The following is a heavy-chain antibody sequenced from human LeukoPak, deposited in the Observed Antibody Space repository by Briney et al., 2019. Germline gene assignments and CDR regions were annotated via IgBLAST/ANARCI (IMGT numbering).Heavy chain of an antibody. CDR3: ARVSYYDSSGYYYPRPYYFDY. V-gene: IGHV4-59*12. CDR1: GGSINSYY. D-gene: IGHD3-22*01. Sequence: PSETLSLTCTVSGGSINSYYWSWTRQPPGRGLEWIGSIHYSGSTSYNPSLRSRVTISVDRSKNQFSLKLSSVTAADTAVYYCARVSYYDSSGYYYPRPYYFDYWGQGTLVTVSS. CDR2: IHYSGST. J-gene: IGHJ4*02.